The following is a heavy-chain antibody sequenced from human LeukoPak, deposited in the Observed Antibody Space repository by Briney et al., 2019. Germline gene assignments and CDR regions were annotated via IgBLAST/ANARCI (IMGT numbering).Heavy chain of an antibody. CDR1: GGSISSSSYY. CDR3: ARHELVDTAMAPVPATCDY. CDR2: IYYSGST. V-gene: IGHV4-39*01. Sequence: SETLSLTCTVSGGSISSSSYYWGWIRQPPGKGLEWIGSIYYSGSTYYNPSLKSRVTISVDTSKNQFSLKLSSVTGADTAVYYCARHELVDTAMAPVPATCDYWGQGTLVTVSS. D-gene: IGHD5-18*01. J-gene: IGHJ4*02.